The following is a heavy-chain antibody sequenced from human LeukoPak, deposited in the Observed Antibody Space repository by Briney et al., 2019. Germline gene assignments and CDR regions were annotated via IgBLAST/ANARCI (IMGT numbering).Heavy chain of an antibody. CDR3: ARAGGYDYADY. D-gene: IGHD5-12*01. V-gene: IGHV1-2*02. CDR1: GYTFTGYY. J-gene: IGHJ4*02. Sequence: GGSVKVSCKGSGYTFTGYYMHWVRQAPGQGLEWMGWINPNSGGTNYVQKFQGRVTMTRDTSISTAYMELSRLRSDDTAVYYCARAGGYDYADYWGQGTLVTVSS. CDR2: INPNSGGT.